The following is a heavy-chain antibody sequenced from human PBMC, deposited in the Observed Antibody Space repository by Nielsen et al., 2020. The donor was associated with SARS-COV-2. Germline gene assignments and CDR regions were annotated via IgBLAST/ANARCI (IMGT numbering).Heavy chain of an antibody. CDR3: ATRYCSSTSCPKPRRGWSMDV. J-gene: IGHJ6*02. V-gene: IGHV1-2*06. CDR2: INPYSGGT. D-gene: IGHD2-2*01. Sequence: ASVKVSCKASGYTFTDYYIHWVRQAPGQGLEWMGRINPYSGGTNYAQKFQGTVTMTRDASISTVYMELTSDDTAVYYCATRYCSSTSCPKPRRGWSMDVWGQGTTVTVSS. CDR1: GYTFTDYY.